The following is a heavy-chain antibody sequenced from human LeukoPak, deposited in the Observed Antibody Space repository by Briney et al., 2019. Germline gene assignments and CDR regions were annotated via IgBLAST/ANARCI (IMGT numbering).Heavy chain of an antibody. J-gene: IGHJ4*02. Sequence: SVKVSCKASGYTFTSYNMHWVRQAPGQGLEWMGWVYPATGGTNYAQKFQGRVTMTTDTSIRTAYMELRGLTSDDTAVYFCVRGAVIAHFDYWGQGTLVTASS. D-gene: IGHD2-21*01. CDR1: GYTFTSYN. CDR2: VYPATGGT. CDR3: VRGAVIAHFDY. V-gene: IGHV1-2*02.